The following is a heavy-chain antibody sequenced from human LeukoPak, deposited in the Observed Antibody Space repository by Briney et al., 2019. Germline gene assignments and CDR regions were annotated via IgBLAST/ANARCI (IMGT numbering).Heavy chain of an antibody. CDR2: IYYSGST. J-gene: IGHJ5*02. CDR3: ARHGVGATTPQFLDP. D-gene: IGHD1-26*01. Sequence: SQTLSLTCTVSGGSISSSSYYWGWIRQPPGKGLEWIGSIYYSGSTNYNPSLKSRVTISVDTSKNQFSLKLSSVTAADTAVYYCARHGVGATTPQFLDPWGQGTLVTVSS. V-gene: IGHV4-39*01. CDR1: GGSISSSSYY.